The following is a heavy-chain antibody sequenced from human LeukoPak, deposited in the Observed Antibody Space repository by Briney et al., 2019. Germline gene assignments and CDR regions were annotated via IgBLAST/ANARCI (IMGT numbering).Heavy chain of an antibody. V-gene: IGHV4-61*02. J-gene: IGHJ4*02. Sequence: TSETLSLTCTVSGGSISSGSYYWRRIRQPAGKGRVWIARIYTSGSTNYNPSLDSRVTMSVDTSKNQFSLKLSSVTAADTAVYDCARSRGIAVAGTVDYWGQGTLVTVSS. CDR1: GGSISSGSYY. D-gene: IGHD6-19*01. CDR3: ARSRGIAVAGTVDY. CDR2: IYTSGST.